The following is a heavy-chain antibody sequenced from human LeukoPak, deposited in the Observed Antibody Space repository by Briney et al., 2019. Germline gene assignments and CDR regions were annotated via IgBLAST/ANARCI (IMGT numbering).Heavy chain of an antibody. CDR3: ARADYDFWSGYSAFDY. CDR2: IYHSGST. CDR1: GGSITSGTSY. J-gene: IGHJ4*02. Sequence: PSQTLSLTCTVSGGSITSGTSYWSWIRQPGGKGPEWIGRIYHSGSTNYNPSLKSRVTISVDTSKNQFSLKLSSVTAADTAVYYCARADYDFWSGYSAFDYWGQGTLVTVSS. D-gene: IGHD3-3*01. V-gene: IGHV4-61*02.